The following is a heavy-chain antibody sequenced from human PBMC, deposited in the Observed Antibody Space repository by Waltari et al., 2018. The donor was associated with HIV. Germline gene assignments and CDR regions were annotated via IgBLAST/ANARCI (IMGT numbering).Heavy chain of an antibody. CDR1: GYTFTSYD. D-gene: IGHD6-19*01. J-gene: IGHJ4*02. CDR2: MNPNSGDT. V-gene: IGHV1-8*01. Sequence: QVQLVQSGAEVKKLGASVKVSCKASGYTFTSYDINWVRQATGQGLEWMGWMNPNSGDTGYAQKFQGRITMTSNTSISTVYMELSSLTSEETAVYYCVRAAIYSRGCFDYWGQGTLVTVSS. CDR3: VRAAIYSRGCFDY.